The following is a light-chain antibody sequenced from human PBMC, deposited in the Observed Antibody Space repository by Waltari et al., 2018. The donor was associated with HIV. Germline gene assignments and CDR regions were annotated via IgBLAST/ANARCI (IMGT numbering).Light chain of an antibody. V-gene: IGKV3-11*01. CDR3: QQRTNWPPTVS. J-gene: IGKJ4*01. CDR1: QSVISH. CDR2: DAS. Sequence: EIVMTQSPATLSVSPGDRATLSCRANQSVISHVAWYQQRPGQAPRLLIYDASNRATGIPARFSGSGSGTDFTLTISSLESEDFAVYFCQQRTNWPPTVSFGGGTRVQIK.